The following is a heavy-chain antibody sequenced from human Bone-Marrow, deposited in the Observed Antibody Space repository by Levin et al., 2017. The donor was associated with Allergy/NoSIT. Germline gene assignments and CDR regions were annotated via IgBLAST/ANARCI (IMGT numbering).Heavy chain of an antibody. Sequence: GESLKISCAASGVLFRTYWMTWVRQAPGKGLEWVASITQDGSEKSFVDSVRGRFTISRDNAQNSLYLQMNNLSAEDTAVYYCAKIGEWEPTDAFDLWGQGTMVTVSS. CDR2: ITQDGSEK. V-gene: IGHV3-7*01. J-gene: IGHJ3*01. CDR1: GVLFRTYW. CDR3: AKIGEWEPTDAFDL. D-gene: IGHD1-26*01.